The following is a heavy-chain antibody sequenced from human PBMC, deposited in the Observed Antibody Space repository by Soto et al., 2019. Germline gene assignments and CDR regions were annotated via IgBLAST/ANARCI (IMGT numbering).Heavy chain of an antibody. D-gene: IGHD5-12*01. V-gene: IGHV3-23*01. CDR1: GFTFSSSA. CDR2: ISGSAKST. J-gene: IGHJ4*02. CDR3: AKLVVADYYIES. Sequence: EVQVLESGGGLVQPGGSLRLSCSASGFTFSSSAMSRVRQAPGQGLEWVAGISGSAKSTYHADSVKGRFTISRDNSKNTMWLQMNSLRAEDTAVYYCAKLVVADYYIESWGQGTLVTVSS.